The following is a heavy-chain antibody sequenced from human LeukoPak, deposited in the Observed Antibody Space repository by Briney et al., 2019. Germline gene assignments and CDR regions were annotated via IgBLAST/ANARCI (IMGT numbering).Heavy chain of an antibody. CDR3: ARLDGGGSGWYRFGLDYYYGMDV. J-gene: IGHJ6*02. Sequence: ASVKVSYKASGYTFTSYGISWVRQAPGQGLEWMGWISAYNGNTNYAQKLQGRVTMTTDTSTSTAYMELRSLRSDDTAVYYCARLDGGGSGWYRFGLDYYYGMDVWGQGTTVTVSS. D-gene: IGHD6-19*01. CDR2: ISAYNGNT. CDR1: GYTFTSYG. V-gene: IGHV1-18*01.